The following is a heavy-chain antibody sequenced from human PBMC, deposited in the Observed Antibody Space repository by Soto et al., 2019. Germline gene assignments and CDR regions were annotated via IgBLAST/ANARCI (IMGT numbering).Heavy chain of an antibody. V-gene: IGHV1-46*01. Sequence: QVQLVQSGAEVKEPGASVKVSCESSGFTFSNYYMHWVRQAPEQGLEWMGLISPTANYTRYAQTFQGRFTITRDTSTSTVYMDLSSLTSEDTAVYYCARADSDQYFDYWGQGTRVTVSS. J-gene: IGHJ4*02. CDR1: GFTFSNYY. D-gene: IGHD2-2*01. CDR2: ISPTANYT. CDR3: ARADSDQYFDY.